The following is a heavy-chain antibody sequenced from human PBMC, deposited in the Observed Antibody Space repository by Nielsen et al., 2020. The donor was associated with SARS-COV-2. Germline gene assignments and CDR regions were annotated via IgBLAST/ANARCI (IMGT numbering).Heavy chain of an antibody. Sequence: ASVKVSCKASGYTFTNNYMHWVRQAPGQGLEWMGLINPTNGGTTYAQKFLGTVTMTRDTSTSTVYMELSSLRSDDTAVYYCATGRSDCVGGSCYSSVGFYYYNGMDVWGQGTTVTVSS. CDR1: GYTFTNNY. D-gene: IGHD2-15*01. V-gene: IGHV1-46*01. CDR3: ATGRSDCVGGSCYSSVGFYYYNGMDV. J-gene: IGHJ6*02. CDR2: INPTNGGT.